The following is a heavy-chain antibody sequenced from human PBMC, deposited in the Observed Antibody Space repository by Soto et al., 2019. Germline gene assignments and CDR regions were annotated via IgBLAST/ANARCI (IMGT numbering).Heavy chain of an antibody. J-gene: IGHJ3*02. CDR3: AREACRSVVLVAATRPSCLDAFDI. CDR1: GFTFSSYA. CDR2: ISYDGSNK. Sequence: GGSLRLSCAASGFTFSSYAMHWVRQAPGKGLEWVAVISYDGSNKYYADSVKGRFTISRDNSKNTLYLQMNSLRAEDTAVYYCAREACRSVVLVAATRPSCLDAFDIWGQGTMVTVSS. V-gene: IGHV3-30-3*01. D-gene: IGHD2-15*01.